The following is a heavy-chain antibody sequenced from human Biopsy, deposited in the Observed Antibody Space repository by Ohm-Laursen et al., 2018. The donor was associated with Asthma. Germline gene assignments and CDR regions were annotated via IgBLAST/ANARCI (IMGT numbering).Heavy chain of an antibody. Sequence: SLRLSCAASGFTFGDYWMSWVRQVPGRGLEWVANIKHDGSENNHVDSLKGRFTISRDNAKNSLYLQMNSLRAEDTAVYYCARPAAPFGGDWFDPWGQGTLVTVSS. CDR3: ARPAAPFGGDWFDP. CDR1: GFTFGDYW. J-gene: IGHJ5*02. CDR2: IKHDGSEN. D-gene: IGHD2-2*01. V-gene: IGHV3-7*01.